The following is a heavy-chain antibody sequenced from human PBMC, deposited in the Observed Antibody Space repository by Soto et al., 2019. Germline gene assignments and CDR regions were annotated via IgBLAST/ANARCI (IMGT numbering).Heavy chain of an antibody. CDR3: ARDLLFDY. Sequence: GASVKVSCKASGYTFTGYYMHWVRQTPGQGLEWMGWINPNSGGTNYAQKFQGWVTMTRDTSISTAYMELSSLRSEDTAVYYCARDLLFDYWGQGTLVTVSS. V-gene: IGHV1-2*04. J-gene: IGHJ4*02. CDR2: INPNSGGT. CDR1: GYTFTGYY.